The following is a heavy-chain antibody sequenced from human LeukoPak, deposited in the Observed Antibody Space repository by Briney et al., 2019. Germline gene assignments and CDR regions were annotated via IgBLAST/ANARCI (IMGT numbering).Heavy chain of an antibody. CDR3: ARARYVRRDGYNFDY. Sequence: NTSETLSLTCAVYGGSFSGYYWSWIRQPPGKGLEWIGYIYYSGSTNYNPSLKSRVTISVDTSKNQFSLKLSSVTAADTAVYYCARARYVRRDGYNFDYWGQGTLVTVSS. CDR1: GGSFSGYY. CDR2: IYYSGST. V-gene: IGHV4-59*01. J-gene: IGHJ4*02. D-gene: IGHD5-24*01.